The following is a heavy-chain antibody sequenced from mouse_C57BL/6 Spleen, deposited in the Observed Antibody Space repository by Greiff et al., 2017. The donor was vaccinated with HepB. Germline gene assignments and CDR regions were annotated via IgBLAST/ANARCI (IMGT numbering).Heavy chain of an antibody. Sequence: QVQLQQSGAELVRPGTSVKMSCKASGYTFTNYWIGWAKQRPGHGLEWIGDIYPGGGYTNYNEKFKGKATLTADKSSSTAYMQFSSLTSEDSAIYYCARSGVVAAYYFDYWGQGTTLTVSS. D-gene: IGHD1-1*01. CDR2: IYPGGGYT. J-gene: IGHJ2*01. CDR3: ARSGVVAAYYFDY. CDR1: GYTFTNYW. V-gene: IGHV1-63*01.